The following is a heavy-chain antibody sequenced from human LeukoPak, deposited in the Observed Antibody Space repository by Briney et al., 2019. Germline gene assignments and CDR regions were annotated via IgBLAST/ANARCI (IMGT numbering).Heavy chain of an antibody. CDR1: GFTLDDYA. V-gene: IGHV3-9*01. D-gene: IGHD3-22*01. CDR2: ISWNSGSI. Sequence: PGGSLRLSCAASGFTLDDYAMHWVRQAPGKGLEWVSGISWNSGSIGYADSVKGRFTISRDNAKNSLYLQMNSLRAEDTALYYCAKDKATMIVGSFDYWGQGTLVTVSS. J-gene: IGHJ4*02. CDR3: AKDKATMIVGSFDY.